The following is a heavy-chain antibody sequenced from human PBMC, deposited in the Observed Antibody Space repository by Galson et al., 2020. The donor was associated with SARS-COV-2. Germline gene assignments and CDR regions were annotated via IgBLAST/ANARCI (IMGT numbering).Heavy chain of an antibody. D-gene: IGHD6-19*01. CDR1: GFTFENHA. Sequence: GESLTISCAASGFTFENHAMHWVRQAPGKGLEWVAQIFYDRSHKYYLDSVKGRFTISRDNSENTVSLQMDNLRAEDTAVYFCARDGQLSSGWAFDYWGQGTLVTVSS. V-gene: IGHV3-33*01. CDR3: ARDGQLSSGWAFDY. CDR2: IFYDRSHK. J-gene: IGHJ4*02.